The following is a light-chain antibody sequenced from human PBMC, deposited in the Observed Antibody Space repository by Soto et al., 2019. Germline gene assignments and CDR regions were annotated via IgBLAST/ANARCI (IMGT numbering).Light chain of an antibody. V-gene: IGLV2-8*01. J-gene: IGLJ2*01. CDR2: EVN. CDR1: SSGVGVYSY. CDR3: SSYAGTNNLL. Sequence: QSALTQPPSAYGSPGQSVTISCTGTSSGVGVYSYVSWYQQHPGKAPHLMIYEVNARPSGGPDRCSGSKAGNTAFLTVFGLQAEDEADYYCSSYAGTNNLLFGGGTQLTVL.